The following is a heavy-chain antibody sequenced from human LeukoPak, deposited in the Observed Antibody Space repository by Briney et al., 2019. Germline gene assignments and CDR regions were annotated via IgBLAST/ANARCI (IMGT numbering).Heavy chain of an antibody. J-gene: IGHJ4*02. V-gene: IGHV4-59*01. CDR1: GGSISSYY. D-gene: IGHD6-13*01. CDR3: ARLGVRQQLSY. CDR2: IYYSGST. Sequence: SETLSLTGTVSGGSISSYYWSWIRQPPGKGLEWIGYIYYSGSTNYNPSLKSRVTISVDTSKNQFSLKLSSVTAADTAVYYCARLGVRQQLSYWGQGTLVTVSS.